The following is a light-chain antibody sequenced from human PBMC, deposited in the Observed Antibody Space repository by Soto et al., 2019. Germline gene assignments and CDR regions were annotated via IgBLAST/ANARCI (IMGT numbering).Light chain of an antibody. V-gene: IGKV1-5*03. CDR3: QQYDRFPYT. Sequence: DIQMTQSPSTLSASVGDTVTITCRASQSISNWLAWYQQKPGQAPKLLIHKASTLESGVLSRFSGSGSGTEFTLIISSLQPHDFATFYCQQYDRFPYTFGQGTKLEIK. J-gene: IGKJ2*01. CDR1: QSISNW. CDR2: KAS.